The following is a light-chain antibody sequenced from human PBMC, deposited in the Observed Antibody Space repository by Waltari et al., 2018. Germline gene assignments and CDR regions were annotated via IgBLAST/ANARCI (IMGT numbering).Light chain of an antibody. Sequence: TVMTQPATLSVSPGERVTLPCRASQSVSSKLAWYQQKRGQAPRLLIYGASTRVSDVPDRFSGSGSGTEFILTISSLRSEDLAVYFCQQYHGWPLITFGQGTRLEIK. V-gene: IGKV3-15*01. CDR1: QSVSSK. J-gene: IGKJ5*01. CDR3: QQYHGWPLIT. CDR2: GAS.